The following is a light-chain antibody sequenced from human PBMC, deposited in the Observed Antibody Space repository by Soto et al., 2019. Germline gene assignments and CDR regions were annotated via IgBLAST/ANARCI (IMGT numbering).Light chain of an antibody. CDR3: QQYNTWPRT. V-gene: IGKV3-15*01. CDR2: GAS. J-gene: IGKJ1*01. Sequence: ETVVTQSPATVSVSQGETASLSCRASQSFTSSLAWYQQKPGQAPRLLIYGASTRATGIPARFSGSGSGTEFTLTISNLQSEDFAVYYCQQYNTWPRTFGQGTKV. CDR1: QSFTSS.